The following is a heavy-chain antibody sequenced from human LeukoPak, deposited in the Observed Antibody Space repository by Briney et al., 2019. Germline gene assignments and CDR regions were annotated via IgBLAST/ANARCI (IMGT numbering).Heavy chain of an antibody. D-gene: IGHD2-2*01. J-gene: IGHJ4*02. Sequence: GGSPRLSCAASGFTASSNYMSWVRQAPGKGLEWVSVIYSGGSTYYADPVKGRFTISRDNSKNTRYLQMNSLRAEVTAVYYCARLLSNPSFDCWRQGTLVTVSS. CDR3: ARLLSNPSFDC. CDR2: IYSGGST. CDR1: GFTASSNY. V-gene: IGHV3-66*04.